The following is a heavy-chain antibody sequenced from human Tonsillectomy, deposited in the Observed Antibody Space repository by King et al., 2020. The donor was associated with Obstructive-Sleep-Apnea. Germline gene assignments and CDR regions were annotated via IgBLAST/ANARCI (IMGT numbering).Heavy chain of an antibody. V-gene: IGHV3-48*04. CDR3: ARDKGDYYYYYYYGMDV. D-gene: IGHD1-26*01. Sequence: QLVQSGGGLVQPGGSLRLSCAASGFTFSSHSMNWVRQAPGKGLEWVSYISSSSSTIYYADSVKGRFTISRDNAKNSLYPQMNSLRAEDTAVYYCARDKGDYYYYYYYGMDVWGQGTTVTVSS. CDR2: ISSSSSTI. J-gene: IGHJ6*02. CDR1: GFTFSSHS.